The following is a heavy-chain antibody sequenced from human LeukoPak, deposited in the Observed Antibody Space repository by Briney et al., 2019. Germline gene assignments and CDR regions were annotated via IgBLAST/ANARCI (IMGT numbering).Heavy chain of an antibody. CDR1: GFTFSSYV. CDR3: AKLRGSSVIRAAFDY. Sequence: GGSLRLSCAASGFTFSSYVMSWVRQAPGKGLEWVSHISGSGSNTYYADSVKGRFTISRDKSKNTLYLQMNSLRAEDTAVYYCAKLRGSSVIRAAFDYWGQGTLVTVAS. V-gene: IGHV3-23*01. D-gene: IGHD3-22*01. CDR2: ISGSGSNT. J-gene: IGHJ4*02.